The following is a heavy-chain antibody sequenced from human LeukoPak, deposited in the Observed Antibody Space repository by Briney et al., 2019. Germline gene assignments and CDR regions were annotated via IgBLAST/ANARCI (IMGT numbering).Heavy chain of an antibody. D-gene: IGHD6-13*01. CDR2: ISSSSSYI. J-gene: IGHJ5*02. CDR3: ARDGLPEEIAAAGTWFDP. CDR1: GFTVSSNY. Sequence: PGGSLRLSCAASGFTVSSNYMNWVRQAPGKGLEWVSSISSSSSYIYYADSVKGRFTISRDNAKNSLYLQMNSLRAEDTAVYYCARDGLPEEIAAAGTWFDPWGQGTLVTVSS. V-gene: IGHV3-21*01.